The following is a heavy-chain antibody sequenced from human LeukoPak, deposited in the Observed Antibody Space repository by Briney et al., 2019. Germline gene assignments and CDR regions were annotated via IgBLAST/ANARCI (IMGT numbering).Heavy chain of an antibody. CDR3: ATDPNYYGTGSLDY. V-gene: IGHV1-24*01. Sequence: ASVKVSCKVSGYTLTELSMHWVRQAPGKGLEWMGSVDPEDGETIYAQKFQGRVTMTEDTSTDTVYMELSSLRSEDTAMYYCATDPNYYGTGSLDYWGQGTLVTVSS. CDR1: GYTLTELS. CDR2: VDPEDGET. J-gene: IGHJ4*02. D-gene: IGHD3-10*01.